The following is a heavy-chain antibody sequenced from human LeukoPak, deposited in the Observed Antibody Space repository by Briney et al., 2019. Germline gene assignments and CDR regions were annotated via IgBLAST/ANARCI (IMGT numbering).Heavy chain of an antibody. CDR2: INPKSGGT. J-gene: IGHJ4*02. Sequence: ASVKVSCKASGYTFTGYFMHWVRQAPGQGLEWMGWINPKSGGTNYAQKFQGRVTMTRDTSISTAYMELSRLRSDDTAVYYCARDDGDSLFDYWGQGTLVTVSS. CDR3: ARDDGDSLFDY. V-gene: IGHV1-2*02. CDR1: GYTFTGYF. D-gene: IGHD4-17*01.